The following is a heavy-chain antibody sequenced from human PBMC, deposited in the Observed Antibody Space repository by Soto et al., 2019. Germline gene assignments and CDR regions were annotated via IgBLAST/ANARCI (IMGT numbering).Heavy chain of an antibody. CDR2: IYYSGST. CDR3: ARGSVVAATLFDY. Sequence: QVKLQESGPGLVKPSQTLSLTCTVSGGSISSGGYYWSWIRQHPGKGLEWIGYIYYSGSTYYNPSLKSRVNISVDTSKNQCSLKLSSVTAADTAVYYCARGSVVAATLFDYWGQGTLVTVSS. V-gene: IGHV4-31*03. D-gene: IGHD2-15*01. CDR1: GGSISSGGYY. J-gene: IGHJ4*02.